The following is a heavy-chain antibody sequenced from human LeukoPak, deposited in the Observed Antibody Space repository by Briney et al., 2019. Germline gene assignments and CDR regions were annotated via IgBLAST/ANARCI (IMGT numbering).Heavy chain of an antibody. CDR2: ISSSSSYI. CDR1: GFTFSSYS. J-gene: IGHJ4*02. CDR3: ARPPSSTSFSPFDY. D-gene: IGHD2-2*01. Sequence: GGSLRLSCAASGFTFSSYSMNWVRQAPGKGLEWVSSISSSSSYIYYADSVKGRFTISRDNAKNSLYLQMNSLRAEDTAVYYCARPPSSTSFSPFDYWGQGTRVTVSS. V-gene: IGHV3-21*01.